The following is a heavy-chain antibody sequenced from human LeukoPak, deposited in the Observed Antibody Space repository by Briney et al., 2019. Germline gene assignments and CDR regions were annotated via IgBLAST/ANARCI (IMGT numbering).Heavy chain of an antibody. D-gene: IGHD2-8*01. CDR2: IYYSGTT. Sequence: SETLSLTCTVSGGSISSYYWSWIRQPPGKGLEWIGDIYYSGTTNYNPSLKSRVTISVDTSRNQFSLKLSSVTAADTAVYCCARIMGRDAFDIWGQGTMVTVSS. V-gene: IGHV4-59*08. CDR3: ARIMGRDAFDI. J-gene: IGHJ3*02. CDR1: GGSISSYY.